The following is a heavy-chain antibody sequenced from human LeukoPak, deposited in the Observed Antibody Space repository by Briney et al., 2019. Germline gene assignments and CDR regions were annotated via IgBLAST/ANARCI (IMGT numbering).Heavy chain of an antibody. J-gene: IGHJ3*02. Sequence: PSETLSLTCTVSGGSISNYYWNWIRQPPGKGLEWIGHIYYSGSTNYNPSLKSRVTISVDTSKNQFSLKLSSVTAAGTAVYYCARGRVSSRRPDAFDIWGQGTMVTVSS. V-gene: IGHV4-59*01. D-gene: IGHD2-8*01. CDR3: ARGRVSSRRPDAFDI. CDR2: IYYSGST. CDR1: GGSISNYY.